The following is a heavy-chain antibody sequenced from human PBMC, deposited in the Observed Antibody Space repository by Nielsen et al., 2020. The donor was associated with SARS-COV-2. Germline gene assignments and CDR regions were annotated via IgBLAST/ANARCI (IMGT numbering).Heavy chain of an antibody. CDR3: AKGPRYCSGGSCVYYYYGMDV. V-gene: IGHV3-23*01. Sequence: WIRQPPGKGLEWVSGINWNGGSTYYADSVKGRFTISRDNSKNTLYLQMNSLRAEDTAVYYCAKGPRYCSGGSCVYYYYGMDVWGQGTTVTVSS. D-gene: IGHD2-15*01. J-gene: IGHJ6*02. CDR2: INWNGGST.